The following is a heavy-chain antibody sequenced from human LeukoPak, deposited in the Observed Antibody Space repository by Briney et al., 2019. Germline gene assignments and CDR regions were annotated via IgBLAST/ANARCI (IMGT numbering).Heavy chain of an antibody. V-gene: IGHV1-2*04. Sequence: ASVKVSCKASGHTFTGYYMHWVRQAPGQGLEWMGWINPNSGGTNYAQKFQGWVTMTRDTSISTAYMELSRLRSDDTAVYYCATPFGVDAFDIWGQGTMVTVSS. D-gene: IGHD3-10*01. CDR2: INPNSGGT. J-gene: IGHJ3*02. CDR3: ATPFGVDAFDI. CDR1: GHTFTGYY.